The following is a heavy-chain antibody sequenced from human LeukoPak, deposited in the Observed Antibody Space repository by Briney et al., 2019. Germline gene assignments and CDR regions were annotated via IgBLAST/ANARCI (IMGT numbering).Heavy chain of an antibody. Sequence: GGSLRLSCAASGFTVSSNYMNWVRQAPGEGLEWVSAIYSGGITFYPDSVKGRFTISRDTSKNTLYLQMHSLRAEDTALYYCARGDYLFYWGQGTLVTVSS. D-gene: IGHD4-17*01. V-gene: IGHV3-66*01. CDR1: GFTVSSNY. CDR3: ARGDYLFY. J-gene: IGHJ4*02. CDR2: IYSGGIT.